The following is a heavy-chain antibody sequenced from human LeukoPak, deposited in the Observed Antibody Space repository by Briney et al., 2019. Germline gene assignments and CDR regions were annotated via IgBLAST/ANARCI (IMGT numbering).Heavy chain of an antibody. D-gene: IGHD6-19*01. CDR2: IYYSGST. Sequence: SETLSLTCTVSGGSISSSSYYWGWIRQPPGKGLEWIGSIYYSGSTYYNPSLKSRVTISVDTSKNQFSLKLSSVTAADTAVYYCARESGYSSGWYLIGTIDYWGQGTLVTVSS. CDR1: GGSISSSSYY. V-gene: IGHV4-39*02. J-gene: IGHJ4*02. CDR3: ARESGYSSGWYLIGTIDY.